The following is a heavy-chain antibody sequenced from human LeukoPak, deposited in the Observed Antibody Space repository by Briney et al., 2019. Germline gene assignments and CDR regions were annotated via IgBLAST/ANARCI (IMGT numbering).Heavy chain of an antibody. V-gene: IGHV3-23*01. CDR2: ISGIGDST. CDR1: GFTISSYA. Sequence: GGSLRLSCAASGFTISSYAMNWVRQAPGKGLEWVSVISGIGDSTQYGGSVKGRFTISRDNAKNSLYLQMSSLRAEDAAVYYCAREGGYQYYYAMDVWGQGTTVTVSS. J-gene: IGHJ6*02. D-gene: IGHD3-16*01. CDR3: AREGGYQYYYAMDV.